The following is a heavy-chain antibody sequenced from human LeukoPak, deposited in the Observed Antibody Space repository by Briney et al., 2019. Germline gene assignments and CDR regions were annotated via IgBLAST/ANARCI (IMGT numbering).Heavy chain of an antibody. J-gene: IGHJ6*02. Sequence: GSLRLSCAASGFTFSSYAMSWVRQAPGKGLEWVANIKQDGSEKYYVDSVKGRFTISRDNAKNSLYLQMNSLRAEDTAVYYCARVITDYYDSSGYFPYGMDVWGQGTTVTVSS. CDR1: GFTFSSYA. CDR3: ARVITDYYDSSGYFPYGMDV. D-gene: IGHD3-22*01. CDR2: IKQDGSEK. V-gene: IGHV3-7*01.